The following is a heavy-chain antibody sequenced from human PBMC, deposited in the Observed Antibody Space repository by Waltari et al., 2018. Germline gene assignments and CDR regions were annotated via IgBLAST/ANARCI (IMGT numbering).Heavy chain of an antibody. CDR2: IYWDDDK. CDR1: GFSLSSNGVA. V-gene: IGHV2-5*02. J-gene: IGHJ5*01. Sequence: QITLRESGPALVKPTQTLTMTCNVSGFSLSSNGVAVGWIRQPPGKALEWLALIYWDDDKRFSPSLESRLTITKDTSNNHVVLTLTNLDPLDTATYYCVRQAPLYGVTGYFDFWGRGTQVTVSS. D-gene: IGHD4-17*01. CDR3: VRQAPLYGVTGYFDF.